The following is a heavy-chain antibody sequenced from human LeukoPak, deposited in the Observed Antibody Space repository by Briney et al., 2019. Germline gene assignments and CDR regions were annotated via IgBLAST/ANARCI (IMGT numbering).Heavy chain of an antibody. CDR3: VGDPSPKAVAGGRLDY. Sequence: GGSLRLSCVASGFSLCRLSMHCVRQAPGKGLEWVAFLSYDGSDKYYADSVMGRFTISRDNSKNTVYLEVNRPTHEDTAVYYCVGDPSPKAVAGGRLDYWGQGTPVIVSS. J-gene: IGHJ4*02. CDR2: LSYDGSDK. V-gene: IGHV3-30*04. D-gene: IGHD6-19*01. CDR1: GFSLCRLS.